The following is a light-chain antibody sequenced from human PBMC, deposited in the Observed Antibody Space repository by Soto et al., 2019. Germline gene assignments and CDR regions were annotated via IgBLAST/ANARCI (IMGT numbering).Light chain of an antibody. J-gene: IGLJ1*01. CDR3: SSYTSSSTYV. CDR2: QVS. CDR1: SSDIGGYNY. V-gene: IGLV2-14*01. Sequence: QSVLTQPASVSGSPGQSITITCTGTSSDIGGYNYVSWHQQHPGKAPKLMIYQVSNRPSGVSNRFSGSKSGNTASLTISGLQAEDEADYYCSSYTSSSTYVFGTWTKVTVL.